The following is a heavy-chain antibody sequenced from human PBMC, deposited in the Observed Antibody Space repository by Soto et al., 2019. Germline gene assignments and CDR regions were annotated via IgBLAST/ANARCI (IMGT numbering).Heavy chain of an antibody. V-gene: IGHV3-30*03. CDR3: VRDGFTVFGVAENRFDP. Sequence: GGSLRLSCAASGFSFSTYGMHWVRQAPGKGLEWVAFISNDGSNKYYADSVKGRFTISRDNSKNTIYLQLNSLRAEDTGVYYCVRDGFTVFGVAENRFDPWGQGTLVTVSS. CDR1: GFSFSTYG. D-gene: IGHD3-3*01. J-gene: IGHJ5*02. CDR2: ISNDGSNK.